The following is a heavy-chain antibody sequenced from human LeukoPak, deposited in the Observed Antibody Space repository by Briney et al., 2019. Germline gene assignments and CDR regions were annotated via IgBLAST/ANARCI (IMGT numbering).Heavy chain of an antibody. CDR1: GGSFSNHA. V-gene: IGHV1-69*13. CDR3: ARHSGHSSWYYGLDV. Sequence: ASVKVSCKASGGSFSNHAFSWVRQAPGQGLEWMGGIIPIDDSTNYVQKFQDRVMITADEATNIIYMELGSLKSEDTAEYYCARHSGHSSWYYGLDVWGQGTTVIVSS. J-gene: IGHJ6*02. CDR2: IIPIDDST. D-gene: IGHD6-13*01.